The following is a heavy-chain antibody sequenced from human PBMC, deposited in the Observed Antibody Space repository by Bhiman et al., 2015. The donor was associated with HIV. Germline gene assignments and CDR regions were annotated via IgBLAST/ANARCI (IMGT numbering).Heavy chain of an antibody. V-gene: IGHV3-23*01. CDR3: TKPDTIGAPLAVAGTCSY. Sequence: MQLLESGGGVVQPGKSLRLSCAASGFSFSSYAMSWVRQAPGKGLEWVSGISGSGGSTYYADSVKGRFTIFRDNSKNTLYLQMNSLRAEDTAVYYCTKPDTIGAPLAVAGTCSYWGQGTLVTVSS. J-gene: IGHJ4*02. CDR1: GFSFSSYA. D-gene: IGHD6-19*01. CDR2: ISGSGGST.